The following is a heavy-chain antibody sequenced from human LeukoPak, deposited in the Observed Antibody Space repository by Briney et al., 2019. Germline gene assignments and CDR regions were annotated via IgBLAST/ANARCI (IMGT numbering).Heavy chain of an antibody. Sequence: GGSLRLSCAASGFTFSSYSMNWVRQAPGKGLEWVSSISSSSIYMYYADSVKGRFTISRDNAKNSLYLQMNSLRAEDTAVYYCARDNGGYDYYYYYGMDVWGQGTTVTVSS. V-gene: IGHV3-21*01. J-gene: IGHJ6*02. D-gene: IGHD5-12*01. CDR2: ISSSSIYM. CDR1: GFTFSSYS. CDR3: ARDNGGYDYYYYYGMDV.